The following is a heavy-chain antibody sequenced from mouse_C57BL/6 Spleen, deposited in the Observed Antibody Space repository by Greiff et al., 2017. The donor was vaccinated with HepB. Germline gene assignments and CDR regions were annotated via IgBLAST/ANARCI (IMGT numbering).Heavy chain of an antibody. J-gene: IGHJ1*03. D-gene: IGHD2-10*02. V-gene: IGHV1-59*01. Sequence: QVQLQQPGAELVRPGTSVKLSCKASGYTFTSYWMHWVKQRPGQGLEWIGVIDPSDSYTNYNQKFKGKATLTVDTSSSTAYMQLSSLTSEDSAVYYCARGPRFYWYFDVWGTGTTVTVSS. CDR2: IDPSDSYT. CDR1: GYTFTSYW. CDR3: ARGPRFYWYFDV.